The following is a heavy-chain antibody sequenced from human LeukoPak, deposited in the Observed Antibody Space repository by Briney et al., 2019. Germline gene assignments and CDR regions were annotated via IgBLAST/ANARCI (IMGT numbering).Heavy chain of an antibody. Sequence: GGSLRLSCAASGFTFSSYAMHWVRQAPGKGLEWVAVISYDGSNKYYADSVKGRFTISRDNSKNTLYLQMNSLRAEDTAVYYCARVEYYDSSGYYLPLDYRGQGTLVTVSS. CDR2: ISYDGSNK. V-gene: IGHV3-30-3*01. CDR1: GFTFSSYA. CDR3: ARVEYYDSSGYYLPLDY. J-gene: IGHJ4*02. D-gene: IGHD3-22*01.